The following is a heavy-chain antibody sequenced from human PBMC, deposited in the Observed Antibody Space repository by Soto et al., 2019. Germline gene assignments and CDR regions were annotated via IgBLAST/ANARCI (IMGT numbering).Heavy chain of an antibody. J-gene: IGHJ5*02. CDR2: IIPIFGTA. CDR1: GGTFSSYA. V-gene: IGHV1-69*13. Sequence: ASVKVSCKASGGTFSSYAISWVRQAPGQGLEWMGGIIPIFGTANYAQKFQGRVTITADESTSTAYMELSSLRSEDTAVDYCARGRGSGYYRYNWFDPWGQGTLVTVSS. D-gene: IGHD3-22*01. CDR3: ARGRGSGYYRYNWFDP.